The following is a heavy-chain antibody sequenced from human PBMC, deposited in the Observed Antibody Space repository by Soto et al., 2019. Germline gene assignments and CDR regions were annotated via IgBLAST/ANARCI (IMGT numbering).Heavy chain of an antibody. Sequence: GESLKISCAASGFTFSSYSMNWVRQAPGKGLEWVSSISSSSSYIYYADSVKGRFTISRDNAKNSLYLQMNSLRAEDTAVYYCARGMESAVAGTMAFDIWGQGTMVTVSS. D-gene: IGHD6-19*01. CDR2: ISSSSSYI. CDR3: ARGMESAVAGTMAFDI. V-gene: IGHV3-21*01. CDR1: GFTFSSYS. J-gene: IGHJ3*02.